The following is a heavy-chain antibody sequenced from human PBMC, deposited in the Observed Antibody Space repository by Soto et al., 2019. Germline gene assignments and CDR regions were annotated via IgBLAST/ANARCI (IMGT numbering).Heavy chain of an antibody. CDR3: AKGVPAATRYFQH. D-gene: IGHD2-2*01. Sequence: VQLVESGGGLVQPGGSLRLSCAASGFSFSSYWMHWVRHAPGKGLVWVSRINSDGSSTTYADSVKGRFTISRDNAKNTLYLKMNSLTPEDTAGYYCAKGVPAATRYFQHWGQGTLVTVSS. CDR1: GFSFSSYW. J-gene: IGHJ1*01. CDR2: INSDGSST. V-gene: IGHV3-74*01.